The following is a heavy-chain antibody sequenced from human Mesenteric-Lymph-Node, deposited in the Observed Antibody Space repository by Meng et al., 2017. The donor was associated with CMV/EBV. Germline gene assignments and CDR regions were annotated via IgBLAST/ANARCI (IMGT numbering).Heavy chain of an antibody. CDR2: INHSGST. D-gene: IGHD3-9*01. CDR3: ARGSSYDILTGYFDY. Sequence: VQLNQRGAELLKPSETLSLTCAVYGGSFSGYYWNWIRQSPEKGLEWIGEINHSGSTTYNPSFTSRIIISVDTSTNQISLNMSSVTAADTAVYYCARGSSYDILTGYFDYWGQGALVTVSS. CDR1: GGSFSGYY. J-gene: IGHJ4*02. V-gene: IGHV4-34*01.